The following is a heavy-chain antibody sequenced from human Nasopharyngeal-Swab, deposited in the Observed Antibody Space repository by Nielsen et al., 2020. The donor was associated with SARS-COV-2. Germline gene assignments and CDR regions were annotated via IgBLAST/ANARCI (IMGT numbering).Heavy chain of an antibody. CDR3: AKNPPFSDYFDY. J-gene: IGHJ4*02. Sequence: VRQAPGKGLEWVSAISGSGGSTYYADSVKGRFTISRDNSKNTLYLQMNSLRAEDTAVYYCAKNPPFSDYFDYWGQGTLVTSPQ. V-gene: IGHV3-23*01. CDR2: ISGSGGST.